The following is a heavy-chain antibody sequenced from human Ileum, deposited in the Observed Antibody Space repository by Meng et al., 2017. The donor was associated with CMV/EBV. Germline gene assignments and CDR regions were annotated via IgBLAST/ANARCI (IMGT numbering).Heavy chain of an antibody. CDR2: ISGSGGNT. J-gene: IGHJ4*02. CDR1: FSAYA. Sequence: FSAYAMSWVRQAPGKGLEWVSAISGSGGNTYYADSVKGRLTISRDNSKNTLHLQMNSLRAEDTALYYCAKVIKGDIIVVPASWNFDYWGQGTLVTVSS. D-gene: IGHD2-2*01. V-gene: IGHV3-23*01. CDR3: AKVIKGDIIVVPASWNFDY.